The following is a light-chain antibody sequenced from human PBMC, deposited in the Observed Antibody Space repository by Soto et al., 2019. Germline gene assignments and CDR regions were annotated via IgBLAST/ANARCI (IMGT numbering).Light chain of an antibody. CDR2: GAS. Sequence: EIVLTQSPGTLSLSPGERATLSCRASQSVSSTYLAWYQQKPGQAPRLLIYGASSRATGIPDRFSGSGSGTDYTLTISRQEPEVFAVYYCQQYGSQYTFGQGTKLQIK. CDR1: QSVSSTY. J-gene: IGKJ2*01. CDR3: QQYGSQYT. V-gene: IGKV3-20*01.